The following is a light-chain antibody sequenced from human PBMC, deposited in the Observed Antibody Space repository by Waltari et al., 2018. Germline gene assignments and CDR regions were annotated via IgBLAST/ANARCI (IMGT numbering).Light chain of an antibody. J-gene: IGKJ1*01. V-gene: IGKV3-20*01. CDR3: QHYLRLPVT. CDR1: ESVSRA. Sequence: EIALTQSPGTLSLSVGERATVSCRASESVSRALAWYQQKPGQAPRLLIYGASTMATGIPDRFSGSGSGTDFSLTISRLEPDDFAVYYCQHYLRLPVTFGQGTTVEI. CDR2: GAS.